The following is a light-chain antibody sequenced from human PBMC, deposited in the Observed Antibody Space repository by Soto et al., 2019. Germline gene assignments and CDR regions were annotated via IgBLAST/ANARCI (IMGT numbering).Light chain of an antibody. CDR1: QSVSSSH. CDR2: GVS. Sequence: EIVLTQSPGTLSLSPGERATLSCRASQSVSSSHLAWYQQKPGQAPRLLIFGVSSRATGIPDRFSGSGSGTDFTLTISRLEPEDFEVYYCQQYGSSPPLFTFGPGTKVDIK. V-gene: IGKV3-20*01. CDR3: QQYGSSPPLFT. J-gene: IGKJ3*01.